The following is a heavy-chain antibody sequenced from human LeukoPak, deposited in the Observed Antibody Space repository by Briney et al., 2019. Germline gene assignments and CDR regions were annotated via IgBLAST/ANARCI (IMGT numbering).Heavy chain of an antibody. Sequence: SETLSLTCAVYGGSFSGYYWSWIRQPPGKGLEWIGEINHSGSTNYNPSHKSRVTISVDTSKNQFSLKLSSVTAADTAVYYCARARGYCSSTSCYFGYFDYWGQGTLVTVSS. D-gene: IGHD2-2*01. CDR1: GGSFSGYY. J-gene: IGHJ4*02. CDR3: ARARGYCSSTSCYFGYFDY. V-gene: IGHV4-34*01. CDR2: INHSGST.